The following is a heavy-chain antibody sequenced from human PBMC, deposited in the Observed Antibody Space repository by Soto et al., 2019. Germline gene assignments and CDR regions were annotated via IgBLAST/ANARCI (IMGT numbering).Heavy chain of an antibody. D-gene: IGHD3-22*01. Sequence: GGSLRLSCTASGFTFSSFTMSWVRQAPGKGLAWVSAITCSGYTYYADSLKGRFTISRDNSKNTLYMQMNSLRAEDTAIYYCVKDDYYDSSGTHPSYWGQGTLVTVSS. CDR2: ITCSGYT. J-gene: IGHJ4*02. CDR1: GFTFSSFT. V-gene: IGHV3-23*01. CDR3: VKDDYYDSSGTHPSY.